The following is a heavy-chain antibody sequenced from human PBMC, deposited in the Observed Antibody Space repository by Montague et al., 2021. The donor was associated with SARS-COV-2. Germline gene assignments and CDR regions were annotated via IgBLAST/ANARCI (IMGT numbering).Heavy chain of an antibody. V-gene: IGHV4-59*01. D-gene: IGHD2-21*02. J-gene: IGHJ5*02. Sequence: SETLSLTCTVSVGSISNYYWTWSRQPPGKGLEWIGYIYDSGSANYNSSLKSGSTISVDTSNKQFSLRLSPVTAADTAVYYCAGAYCGGGCHVVPWGQGILVTVSS. CDR2: IYDSGSA. CDR3: AGAYCGGGCHVVP. CDR1: VGSISNYY.